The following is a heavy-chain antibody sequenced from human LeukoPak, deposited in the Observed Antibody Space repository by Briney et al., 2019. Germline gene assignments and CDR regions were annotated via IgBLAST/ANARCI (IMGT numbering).Heavy chain of an antibody. CDR1: GFIFSGSA. V-gene: IGHV3-73*01. CDR3: AAQYDYGDRNEDH. CDR2: IRSKSNNYAT. Sequence: GGSLRLSCVVSGFIFSGSAIHWVRQASGKGLEWVGLIRSKSNNYATVYVASVEGRFSMSRDDSKSTAYLQMHSLKIEDTAVYYCAAQYDYGDRNEDHWGQGTLVTVSS. J-gene: IGHJ4*02. D-gene: IGHD4-17*01.